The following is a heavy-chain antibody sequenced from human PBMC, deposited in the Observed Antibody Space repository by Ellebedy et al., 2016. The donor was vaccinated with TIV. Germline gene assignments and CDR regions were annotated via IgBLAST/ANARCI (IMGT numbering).Heavy chain of an antibody. V-gene: IGHV3-30-3*01. CDR1: GFISSSYA. D-gene: IGHD5-12*01. CDR3: ARGNSGYDAVYLDY. J-gene: IGHJ4*02. Sequence: GEPLKISCAASGFISSSYAMHWLSPAPGKGLEWVTVISYDGSNKYYTDSVKGRFTLSRDNSKNPLYLQMNSLKAEDTAVYYCARGNSGYDAVYLDYWGQGTLVTVSS. CDR2: ISYDGSNK.